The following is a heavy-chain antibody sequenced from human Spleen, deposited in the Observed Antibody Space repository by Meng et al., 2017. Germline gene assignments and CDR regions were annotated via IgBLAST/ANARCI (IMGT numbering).Heavy chain of an antibody. CDR2: TNYRSKWYN. CDR3: ARDDNWFDP. Sequence: QVQLQQSGPGLVKPSQTLSLTCAISGDSVSGNSVAWNWIRQSPSRGLEWLGRTNYRSKWYNDYAVSMKGRITINPDTSKNQFPLQLNSVTPEDTAVYYCARDDNWFDPWGQGTLVTVSS. V-gene: IGHV6-1*01. CDR1: GDSVSGNSVA. J-gene: IGHJ5*02.